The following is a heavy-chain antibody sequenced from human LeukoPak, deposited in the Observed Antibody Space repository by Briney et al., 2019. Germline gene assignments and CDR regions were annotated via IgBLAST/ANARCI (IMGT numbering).Heavy chain of an antibody. D-gene: IGHD3-16*01. CDR1: GFIFYSYA. Sequence: TGGSLRLSCAASGFIFYSYAMHWVRLAPGRGLEYDSAITSSGSSTLYANSVKGRFTTSRDNSQNTLYLEMNSQRYDDTALYYCAREAAWGNWYFDLWGRGTLVTVSS. V-gene: IGHV3-64*04. CDR2: ITSSGSST. J-gene: IGHJ2*01. CDR3: AREAAWGNWYFDL.